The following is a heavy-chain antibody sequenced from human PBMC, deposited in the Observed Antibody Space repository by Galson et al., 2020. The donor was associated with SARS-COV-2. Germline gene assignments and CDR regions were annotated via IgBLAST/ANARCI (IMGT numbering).Heavy chain of an antibody. D-gene: IGHD3-10*01. V-gene: IGHV4-30-4*07. CDR1: GGSISSGGYS. CDR2: LSYRGRT. Sequence: SETLSLTCAVSGGSISSGGYSWSWIRPPPGKGLEWIGYLSYRGRTYYNQPLKSRVTISVDTSKNQFSLKLSSVTAADTAVYYCASLTMVRGVDDACDIWGQGTMVTVSS. J-gene: IGHJ3*02. CDR3: ASLTMVRGVDDACDI.